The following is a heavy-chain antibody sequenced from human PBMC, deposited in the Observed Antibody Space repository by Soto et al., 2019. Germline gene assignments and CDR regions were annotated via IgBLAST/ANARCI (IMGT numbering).Heavy chain of an antibody. V-gene: IGHV3-23*01. CDR1: RFTFSNYA. CDR3: AKVFSPEGGNYFDY. CDR2: ISNSFSDGNT. J-gene: IGHJ4*02. Sequence: EVQLLESGGGLVQPGGSLRLSCAASRFTFSNYAMNWVRQAPGKGLEWVSAISNSFSDGNTHYADSVKGRFTISRDNDKNTVFLEMNSLRAEDTAVYYCAKVFSPEGGNYFDYWGQGTLVTVSS.